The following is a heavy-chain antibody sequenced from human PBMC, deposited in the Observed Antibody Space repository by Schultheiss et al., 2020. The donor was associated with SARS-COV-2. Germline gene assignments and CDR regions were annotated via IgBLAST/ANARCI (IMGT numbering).Heavy chain of an antibody. J-gene: IGHJ4*02. Sequence: SETLSLTCTVSGASISSFYWSWIRQPAGKGLEQVGNIYYTGITKYSPSLKSRITISVDTSKKQFSLRLGSVTAADTAVYYCARAARVEQLFSVRGGHLDYWGRGTQVTVSS. CDR1: GASISSFY. CDR2: IYYTGIT. CDR3: ARAARVEQLFSVRGGHLDY. D-gene: IGHD3-10*01. V-gene: IGHV4-59*01.